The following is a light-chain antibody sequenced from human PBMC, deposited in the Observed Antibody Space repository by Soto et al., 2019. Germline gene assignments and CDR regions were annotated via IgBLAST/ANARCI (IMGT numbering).Light chain of an antibody. CDR1: SSDVGGYNY. CDR3: SSYTSSSTEV. Sequence: QAVVTQPTSVSGSPGQSITISCTGTSSDVGGYNYVSWYQQHPGKAPKLMIYDVSNRPSGVSNRFSGPKSGNTASLTISGLQAEDEADYYCSSYTSSSTEVFGGGTKLTVL. J-gene: IGLJ2*01. V-gene: IGLV2-14*01. CDR2: DVS.